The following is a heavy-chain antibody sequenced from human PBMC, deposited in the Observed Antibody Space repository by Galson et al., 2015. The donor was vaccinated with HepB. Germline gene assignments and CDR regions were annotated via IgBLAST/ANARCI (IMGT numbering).Heavy chain of an antibody. V-gene: IGHV3-15*01. J-gene: IGHJ4*02. D-gene: IGHD6-19*01. CDR2: IKSKTDGGTT. CDR3: TTGQWLDNYFDY. CDR1: GFTFSSYG. Sequence: SLRLSCAASGFTFSSYGMHWVRQAPGKGLEWVGRIKSKTDGGTTDYAAPVKGRFTISRDDSKNTLYLQMNSLKTEDTAVYYCTTGQWLDNYFDYWGQGTLVTVSS.